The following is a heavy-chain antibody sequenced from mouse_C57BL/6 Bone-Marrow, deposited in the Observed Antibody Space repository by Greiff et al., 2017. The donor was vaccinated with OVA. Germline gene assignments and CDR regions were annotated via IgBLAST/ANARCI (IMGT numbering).Heavy chain of an antibody. V-gene: IGHV1-82*01. CDR2: IYPGDGDT. CDR1: GYAFSSSW. CDR3: ARRRDYGFDY. Sequence: VQLQQSGPELVKPGASVKISCKASGYAFSSSWMNWVKQRPGKGLEWIGRIYPGDGDTNYNGKFKGKATLTADKSSSTAYMQLSSLTSEDSAVYFCARRRDYGFDYWGQGTTLTDSS. D-gene: IGHD1-1*02. J-gene: IGHJ2*01.